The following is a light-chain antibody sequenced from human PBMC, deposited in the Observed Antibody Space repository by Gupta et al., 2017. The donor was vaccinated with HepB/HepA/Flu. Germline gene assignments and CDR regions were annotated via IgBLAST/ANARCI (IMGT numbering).Light chain of an antibody. CDR2: KNI. V-gene: IGLV1-44*01. Sequence: SAWSAPPSASGTPGQRVTISCSGSSSNIGSNTLTRYQQLPGTAPKLSIYKNIHRPSGVPDRFSSAKSGTSSSRASSGLQAEDEAYYYCATGDDSLNAGVFGGGTKLTVL. CDR1: SSNIGSNT. J-gene: IGLJ3*02. CDR3: ATGDDSLNAGV.